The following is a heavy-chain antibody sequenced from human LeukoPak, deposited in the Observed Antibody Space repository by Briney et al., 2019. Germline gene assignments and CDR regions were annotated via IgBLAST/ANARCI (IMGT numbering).Heavy chain of an antibody. J-gene: IGHJ4*02. CDR1: GFTFTNYG. V-gene: IGHV3-21*01. CDR3: ARGLCGGDCYDY. CDR2: IVGTNANI. D-gene: IGHD2-21*01. Sequence: PGGSLRLSCAASGFTFTNYGMNWDRQAPGKGLEWVSSIVGTNANIYCADSVKGRFTISRDNAKNSVYLQMNSLRAEDTAVYYCARGLCGGDCYDYWGQGNLVTVPS.